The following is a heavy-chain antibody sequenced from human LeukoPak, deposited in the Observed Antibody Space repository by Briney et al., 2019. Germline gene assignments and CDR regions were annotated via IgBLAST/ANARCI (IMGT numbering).Heavy chain of an antibody. V-gene: IGHV4-30-4*01. CDR1: GGSISSGDYY. Sequence: SQTLSLTCTVSGGSISSGDYYWSWIRQPPGKGLEWIGYIYYSGSTYYNPSLKSRVTISVDTSKNQFSLKLSSVTAADTAAYYCARVAPRDRWLQFDYWGQGTLVTVSS. D-gene: IGHD5-24*01. CDR3: ARVAPRDRWLQFDY. CDR2: IYYSGST. J-gene: IGHJ4*02.